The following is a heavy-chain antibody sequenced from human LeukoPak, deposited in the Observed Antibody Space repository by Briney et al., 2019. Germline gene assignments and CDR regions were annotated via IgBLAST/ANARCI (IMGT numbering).Heavy chain of an antibody. CDR3: ARRDSGSYYDAFDI. J-gene: IGHJ3*02. CDR2: IYYSGST. CDR1: GGSISSSSYY. V-gene: IGHV4-39*01. Sequence: SETLSLTCTVSGGSISSSSYYGGWIRQPPGKGLEWIGSIYYSGSTYYNPSLKSRVTISVDTSKNQFSLKLSSVTAADTAVYYCARRDSGSYYDAFDIWGQGTMVTVSS. D-gene: IGHD1-26*01.